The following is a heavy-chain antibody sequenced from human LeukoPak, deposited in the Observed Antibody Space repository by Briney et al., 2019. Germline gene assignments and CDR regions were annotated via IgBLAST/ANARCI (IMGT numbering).Heavy chain of an antibody. CDR1: GYSFSNYW. J-gene: IGHJ5*02. Sequence: KAGESLKISCKVSGYSFSNYWIGWLRQLPGKGLEWMGIIYPGDSDTRYSPSFQGQVTISADKSISTAYLQWSSLKASDTAMYYCARHADSYYDSSGYYYGWFDPWGQGTLVTVSS. V-gene: IGHV5-51*01. CDR3: ARHADSYYDSSGYYYGWFDP. D-gene: IGHD3-22*01. CDR2: IYPGDSDT.